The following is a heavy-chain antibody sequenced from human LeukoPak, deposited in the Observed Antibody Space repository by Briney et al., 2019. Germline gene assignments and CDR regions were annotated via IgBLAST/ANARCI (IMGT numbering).Heavy chain of an antibody. CDR1: GFTFSSYW. J-gene: IGHJ4*02. CDR3: ARDFDSSGWPPTPSFDY. Sequence: GGSLRLSCAASGFTFSSYWMHWVRQAPGKGLVWVSRINSDGSSTSYADSVKGRFTISRDNAKNTLYLQMNSLRAEDTAVYYCARDFDSSGWPPTPSFDYWGQGTLVTVSS. D-gene: IGHD6-19*01. CDR2: INSDGSST. V-gene: IGHV3-74*01.